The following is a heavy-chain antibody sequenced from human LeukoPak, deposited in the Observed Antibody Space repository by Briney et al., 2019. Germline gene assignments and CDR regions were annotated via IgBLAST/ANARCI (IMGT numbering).Heavy chain of an antibody. Sequence: GGSLRLSCAASGFTFSSYWMSWVRQAPGKGLEWVSAISGNGGSTYYADSVKGRFTISRDNSKSTLYLQMNSLRAEDTAVYYCAKDRWFGVSPYFDYWGQGTLVTVSS. J-gene: IGHJ4*02. CDR2: ISGNGGST. CDR3: AKDRWFGVSPYFDY. D-gene: IGHD3-10*01. V-gene: IGHV3-23*01. CDR1: GFTFSSYW.